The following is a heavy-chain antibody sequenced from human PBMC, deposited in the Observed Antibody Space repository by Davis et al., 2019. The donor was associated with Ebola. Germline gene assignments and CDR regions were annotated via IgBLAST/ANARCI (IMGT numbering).Heavy chain of an antibody. CDR2: ISGSGGST. CDR3: ASPASPDYYYGMDV. V-gene: IGHV3-23*01. CDR1: GFTFSSYA. Sequence: GESLKISCAASGFTFSSYAMSWVRQAPGKGLEWVSAISGSGGSTYYADSVKGRFTISRDNSKNTLYLQMNSLRAEDTAVYYCASPASPDYYYGMDVWGQGTTVTVSS. J-gene: IGHJ6*02.